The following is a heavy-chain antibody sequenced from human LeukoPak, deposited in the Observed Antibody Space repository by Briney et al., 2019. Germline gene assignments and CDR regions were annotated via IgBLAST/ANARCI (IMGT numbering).Heavy chain of an antibody. Sequence: SETLSLSCTVSDDSISSGIYYWTWVRQPAGKGLEWIGRIYTRGTTTYNPSLQSRVTISLDKSKNLFSLNLSSVTAADTAVYYCARDDVGIAAAGGIYWGQGTLVTVSS. V-gene: IGHV4-61*02. CDR3: ARDDVGIAAAGGIY. CDR1: DDSISSGIYY. J-gene: IGHJ4*02. CDR2: IYTRGTT. D-gene: IGHD6-13*01.